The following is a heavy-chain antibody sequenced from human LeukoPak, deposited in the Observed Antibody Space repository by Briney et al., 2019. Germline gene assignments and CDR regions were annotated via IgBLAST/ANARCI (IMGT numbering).Heavy chain of an antibody. D-gene: IGHD5-12*01. Sequence: PGGSLRLSCAASGFTVSSNYMSWVRQAPGKGLEWVTFIRYDGSNKYYADSVKGRFIISRDSSKNTLYLQMNSLRAEDTAVYYCAKDTVKVTTIRRVPHYMDVWGKGTTVTISS. CDR2: IRYDGSNK. J-gene: IGHJ6*03. V-gene: IGHV3-30*02. CDR3: AKDTVKVTTIRRVPHYMDV. CDR1: GFTVSSNY.